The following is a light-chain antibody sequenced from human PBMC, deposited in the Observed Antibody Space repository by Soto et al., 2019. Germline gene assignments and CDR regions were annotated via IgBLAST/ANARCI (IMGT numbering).Light chain of an antibody. V-gene: IGKV3-20*01. Sequence: EIVLTQSPGTLSLSPGERATLSCRASQSVATYYLGWFQQKAGQAPRLLIYGASSRATGVPDRFSGSGSGTHFTLTISRLEPEDFAVYYCHQYGSSPATFGQGTKVDIK. CDR3: HQYGSSPAT. CDR1: QSVATYY. CDR2: GAS. J-gene: IGKJ1*01.